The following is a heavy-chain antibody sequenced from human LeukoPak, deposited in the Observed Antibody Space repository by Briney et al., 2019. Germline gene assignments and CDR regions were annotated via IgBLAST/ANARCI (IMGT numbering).Heavy chain of an antibody. V-gene: IGHV3-74*01. CDR1: GFTFRSYA. D-gene: IGHD1-26*01. CDR3: ARIKVGATGIDY. CDR2: INTDGSHT. J-gene: IGHJ4*02. Sequence: GGSLRLSCAASGFTFRSYAMSWVRQAPGKGLVWVSRINTDGSHTNYADSVKGRFTFSRDNAKNTLYLQMNSLRAEDTAVYYCARIKVGATGIDYWGQGTPVTVSS.